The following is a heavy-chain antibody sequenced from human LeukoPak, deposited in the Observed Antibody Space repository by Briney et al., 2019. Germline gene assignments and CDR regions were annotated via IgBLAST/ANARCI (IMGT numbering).Heavy chain of an antibody. CDR3: AKASVGASSFDRIHFDY. V-gene: IGHV3-23*01. J-gene: IGHJ4*02. CDR1: GFTFSSYA. Sequence: GGSLRLSCAAYGFTFSSYAMSWVRQAPGKGLEWVSAISGSGGSTYYADSVKGRFTISRDNSKNTLYLQMNSLRAEDTAVYYCAKASVGASSFDRIHFDYWGQGTLVTVSS. D-gene: IGHD1-26*01. CDR2: ISGSGGST.